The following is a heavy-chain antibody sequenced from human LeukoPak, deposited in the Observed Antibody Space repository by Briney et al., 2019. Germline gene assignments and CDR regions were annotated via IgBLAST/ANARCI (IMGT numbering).Heavy chain of an antibody. J-gene: IGHJ4*02. CDR1: GYTFTGYH. V-gene: IGHV1-2*06. Sequence: ASVKVSCKASGYTFTGYHIHWVRQAPRQGLEWMGRINPYSGDTNFAQKFQGRVTMTRDTSITTAYMDLSSLTPDDTAVYFCARDQGSLTRSWYTGYWGQGTQVTVSS. CDR2: INPYSGDT. D-gene: IGHD6-13*01. CDR3: ARDQGSLTRSWYTGY.